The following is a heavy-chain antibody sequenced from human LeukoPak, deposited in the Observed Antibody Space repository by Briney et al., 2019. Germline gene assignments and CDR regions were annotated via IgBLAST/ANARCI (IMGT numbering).Heavy chain of an antibody. J-gene: IGHJ4*01. CDR2: IVVGSGNT. CDR1: GFTFTSSA. D-gene: IGHD3-9*01. Sequence: SVKVSCKASGFTFTSSAMQWVRQARGQRLEWIGWIVVGSGNTNYAQKFQERVTITRDMSTSTAYMELSSLRSEDTAVYYCARWDDILTGQPSNYWGQGTLVTVSS. CDR3: ARWDDILTGQPSNY. V-gene: IGHV1-58*02.